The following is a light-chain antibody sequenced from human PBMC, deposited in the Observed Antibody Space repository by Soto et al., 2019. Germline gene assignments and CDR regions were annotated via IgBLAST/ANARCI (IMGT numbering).Light chain of an antibody. CDR2: DAS. CDR3: QQYDNLPLT. CDR1: QDISNY. J-gene: IGKJ4*01. V-gene: IGKV1-33*01. Sequence: DIHMSKSPSTLSASVGDRVTITCQASQDISNYLNWYQQKPGKAPKLLIYDASNLETGVPSRFSGSGSGTDFTFTISSLQPEDIATYYCQQYDNLPLTFGGGTKVDIK.